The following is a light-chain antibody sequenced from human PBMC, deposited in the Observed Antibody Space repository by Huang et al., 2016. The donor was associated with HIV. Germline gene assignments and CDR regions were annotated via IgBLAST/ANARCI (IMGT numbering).Light chain of an antibody. CDR3: QQSYTTPRGFT. Sequence: DIQMTQSPSSLSASVEDRVTITCRASQSIARYVNWYQQKPGKAPNLLIYAASSLQKVVPKRFSCSGSGTDFTLTISNLQPEDFATYYCQQSYTTPRGFTFGPGTKVDIK. V-gene: IGKV1-39*01. CDR2: AAS. CDR1: QSIARY. J-gene: IGKJ3*01.